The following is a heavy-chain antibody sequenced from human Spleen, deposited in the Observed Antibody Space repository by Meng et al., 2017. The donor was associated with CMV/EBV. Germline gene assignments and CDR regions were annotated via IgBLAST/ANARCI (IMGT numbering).Heavy chain of an antibody. Sequence: FNNAWRGWVRQAPGKGLEWVGRIKSNPDGGATAYGAPVKGRFIISRDDSKNTLYLQMNSLQTEDTAVYYCTTVNLYYYDSSGKYDHWGQGTLVTVSS. V-gene: IGHV3-15*01. D-gene: IGHD3-22*01. CDR1: FNNAW. CDR3: TTVNLYYYDSSGKYDH. J-gene: IGHJ4*02. CDR2: IKSNPDGGAT.